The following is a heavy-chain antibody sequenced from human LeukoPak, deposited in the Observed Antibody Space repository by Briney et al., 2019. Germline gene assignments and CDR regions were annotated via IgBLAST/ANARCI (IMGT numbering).Heavy chain of an antibody. J-gene: IGHJ4*02. Sequence: GGSLRLSRAASGFSFSTPAMTWVRQAPGKGLEWVSSISDSAGATYYADSVRGRFIISRDNSENTLYLQMNSLRADDTAVYYCAKGGSTAWTAVDYWGQGTLVTVSS. CDR3: AKGGSTAWTAVDY. CDR2: ISDSAGAT. D-gene: IGHD2-2*01. V-gene: IGHV3-23*01. CDR1: GFSFSTPA.